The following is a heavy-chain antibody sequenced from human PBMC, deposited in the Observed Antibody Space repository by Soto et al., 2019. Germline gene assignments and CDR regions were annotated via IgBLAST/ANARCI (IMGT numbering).Heavy chain of an antibody. Sequence: QVQLVESGGRVVQPGGSLRVSFEASGFTFTTYAMHWVGQAPLKGLAWVAFISYDGSNKYYADSVKGRLTISRDNSKKTLYLQMNSLSAEDTAVYYCARDYYGSGSYYGSCGYWGQGTLVTVSS. J-gene: IGHJ4*02. CDR2: ISYDGSNK. D-gene: IGHD3-10*01. CDR3: ARDYYGSGSYYGSCGY. CDR1: GFTFTTYA. V-gene: IGHV3-30-3*01.